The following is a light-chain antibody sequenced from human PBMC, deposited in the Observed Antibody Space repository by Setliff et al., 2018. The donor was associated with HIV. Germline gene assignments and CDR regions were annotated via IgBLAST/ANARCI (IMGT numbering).Light chain of an antibody. CDR3: SSFGRNSLFV. V-gene: IGLV2-14*01. CDR1: STDIGGYNF. CDR2: EVN. Sequence: QSALTQPASVSGSPGQSITISCNGTSTDIGGYNFVSWYQQYPGKAPKLIIYEVNERPSGVSARFSGFKSGNTASLIISGLQAEDEADYYCSSFGRNSLFVFGSGTKVTVL. J-gene: IGLJ1*01.